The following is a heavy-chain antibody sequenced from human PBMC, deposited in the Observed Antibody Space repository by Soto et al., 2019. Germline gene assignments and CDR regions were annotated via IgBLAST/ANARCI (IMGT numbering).Heavy chain of an antibody. V-gene: IGHV5-10-1*01. J-gene: IGHJ4*01. CDR3: ARQIYDSDTGPNVKYYIED. D-gene: IGHD3-22*01. Sequence: GESLKISCKGSGYSFAGYWITWVRQKPGKGLEWMGRIDPSDSQTYYSPSFRGHVTISATKSITTVFLQWSSLRASDTAMYYCARQIYDSDTGPNVKYYIEDWGHGTPVTVS. CDR2: IDPSDSQT. CDR1: GYSFAGYW.